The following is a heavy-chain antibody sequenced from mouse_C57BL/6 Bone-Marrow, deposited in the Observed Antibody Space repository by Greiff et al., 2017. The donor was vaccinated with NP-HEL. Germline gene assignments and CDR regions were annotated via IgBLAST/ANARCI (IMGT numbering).Heavy chain of an antibody. J-gene: IGHJ2*01. CDR3: ARKEGYSNYDY. V-gene: IGHV1-85*01. CDR2: IYPRDGST. Sequence: VKLMESGPELVKPGASVKLSCKASGYTFTSYDINWVKQRPGQGLEWIGWIYPRDGSTKYNEKFKGMATLTVDTSSSTAYMELHSLTSEDSAVYFCARKEGYSNYDYWGQGTTLTVSS. D-gene: IGHD2-5*01. CDR1: GYTFTSYD.